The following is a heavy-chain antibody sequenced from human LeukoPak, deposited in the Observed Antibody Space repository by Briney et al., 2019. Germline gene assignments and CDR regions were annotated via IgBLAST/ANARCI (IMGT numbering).Heavy chain of an antibody. CDR3: ARRSGPLLDS. CDR1: GGSISSSSYY. J-gene: IGHJ4*02. V-gene: IGHV4-61*05. D-gene: IGHD3-3*01. CDR2: IYYSGST. Sequence: SETLSLTCTVSGGSISSSSYYWGWIRQPPGKGLEWIGCIYYSGSTNYNPSLKSRVTISVDTSKNQFSLKLSSVTAADTALYYCARRSGPLLDSWGQGTLVTVSS.